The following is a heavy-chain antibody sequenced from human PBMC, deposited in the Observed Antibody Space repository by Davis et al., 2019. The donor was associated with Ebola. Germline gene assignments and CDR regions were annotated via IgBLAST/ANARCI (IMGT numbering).Heavy chain of an antibody. CDR1: GFTFSNAW. V-gene: IGHV3-21*01. CDR3: ARDPNPDYDILTGPIQN. J-gene: IGHJ4*02. CDR2: ISSSSSYI. Sequence: GESLKISCAASGFTFSNAWLNWVRQAPGKGLEWVSSISSSSSYIYYADSVKGRFTISRDNAKNSLYLQMNSLRAEDTAVYYCARDPNPDYDILTGPIQNWGQGTLVTVSS. D-gene: IGHD3-9*01.